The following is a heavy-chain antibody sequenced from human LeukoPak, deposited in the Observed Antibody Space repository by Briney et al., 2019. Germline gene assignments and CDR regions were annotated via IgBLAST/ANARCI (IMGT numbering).Heavy chain of an antibody. CDR2: ITGGGGSE. CDR1: GXTLRTYA. V-gene: IGHV3-23*01. D-gene: IGHD6-13*01. J-gene: IGHJ4*02. Sequence: GGSLRLSCAASGXTLRTYAMTWVRQAPGRGLEWVSAITGGGGSEFYADSVKGRFTVSRDISTNTLYLQMSSLRVDDTAVYYCARELAISAAANDYWGQGTLVTVSS. CDR3: ARELAISAAANDY.